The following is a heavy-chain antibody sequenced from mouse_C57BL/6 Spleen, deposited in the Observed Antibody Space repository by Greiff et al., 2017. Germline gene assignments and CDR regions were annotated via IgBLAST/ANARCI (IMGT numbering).Heavy chain of an antibody. J-gene: IGHJ3*01. V-gene: IGHV5-9*01. CDR3: ARPYYDYDEGLWFAY. D-gene: IGHD2-4*01. Sequence: EVKVEESGGGLVKPGGSLKLSCAASGFTFSSYTMSWVRQTPKKRLEWVATISGGGGNTYYPDSVKGRFTISRDNAKNTLYLQMSSLRSEDTALYYCARPYYDYDEGLWFAYWGQGTLVTVSA. CDR1: GFTFSSYT. CDR2: ISGGGGNT.